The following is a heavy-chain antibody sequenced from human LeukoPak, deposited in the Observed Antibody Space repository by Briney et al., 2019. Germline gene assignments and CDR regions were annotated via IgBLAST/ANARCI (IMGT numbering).Heavy chain of an antibody. V-gene: IGHV4-34*01. J-gene: IGHJ6*03. CDR2: INHSGST. D-gene: IGHD3-10*01. CDR3: ARGRRGLWFGELLRYYYYYMDV. Sequence: SETLSLTCAVYGGSFSGYYWSWIRQPPGKGLEWIGEINHSGSTNYNPSLKSRVTISVDTSKNQFSLKLSSVTAADTAVYYCARGRRGLWFGELLRYYYYYMDVWGKGTTVTVSS. CDR1: GGSFSGYY.